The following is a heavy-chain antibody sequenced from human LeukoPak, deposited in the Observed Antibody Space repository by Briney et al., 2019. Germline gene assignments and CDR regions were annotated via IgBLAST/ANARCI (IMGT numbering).Heavy chain of an antibody. CDR2: ISPYNGNT. CDR1: GYTFTSYG. V-gene: IGHV1-18*01. J-gene: IGHJ4*02. D-gene: IGHD3-22*01. CDR3: ARDYYDSSGYYSFDY. Sequence: ASVTVSCTASGYTFTSYGISWVRQAPGQGLEWMGWISPYNGNTNYAQKLQGRVTMTTDTSTSTAYMELWSLRSDDTAVYYCARDYYDSSGYYSFDYWGQGTLVTVSS.